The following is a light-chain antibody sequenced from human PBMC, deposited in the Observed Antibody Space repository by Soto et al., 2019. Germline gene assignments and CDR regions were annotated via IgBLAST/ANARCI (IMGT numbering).Light chain of an antibody. J-gene: IGLJ2*01. CDR1: SSDVGAYNY. CDR2: EVS. Sequence: QSVLTQPPSASGSPGQSVTISCTGTSSDVGAYNYVSWYQQHPGKAPKLVIYEVSKRPSGVPDRFSGSKSGNTAFLTVSGLQAEDESDYYCSSYAGSNSHVVFGGGTKLTVL. V-gene: IGLV2-8*01. CDR3: SSYAGSNSHVV.